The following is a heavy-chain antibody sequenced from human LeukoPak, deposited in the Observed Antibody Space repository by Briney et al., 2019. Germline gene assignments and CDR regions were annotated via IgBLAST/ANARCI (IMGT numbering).Heavy chain of an antibody. CDR2: ISAYNGNT. CDR3: AIRVVGATDLFDY. D-gene: IGHD1-26*01. Sequence: ASVKVSCKASGYTFTSYGISWVRQAPGQGLEWMGWISAYNGNTNYAQKLQGRVTMTTETSTSTAYMELGSLRSDDTAVYYCAIRVVGATDLFDYWGLGTLVTVSS. CDR1: GYTFTSYG. V-gene: IGHV1-18*01. J-gene: IGHJ4*02.